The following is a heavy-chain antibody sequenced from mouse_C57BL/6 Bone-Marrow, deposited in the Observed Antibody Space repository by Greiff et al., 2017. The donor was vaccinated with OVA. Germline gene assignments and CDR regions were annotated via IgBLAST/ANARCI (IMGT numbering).Heavy chain of an antibody. Sequence: EVQLQESGPGLVKPSQSLSLTCSVTGYSITSGYYWNWIRQFPGNKLEWMGYISYDGSNNYNPSLKNRISITRDTSKNQFFLKLNSVTTEDTATYYCARDSSGFYYFDYWGQGTTLTVSS. J-gene: IGHJ2*01. CDR2: ISYDGSN. CDR1: GYSITSGYY. V-gene: IGHV3-6*01. D-gene: IGHD3-2*02. CDR3: ARDSSGFYYFDY.